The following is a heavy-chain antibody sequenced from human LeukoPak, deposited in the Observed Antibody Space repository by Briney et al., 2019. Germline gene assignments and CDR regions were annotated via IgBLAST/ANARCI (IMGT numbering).Heavy chain of an antibody. D-gene: IGHD2-2*01. CDR1: GYTFTGYY. V-gene: IGHV1-2*02. Sequence: ASVKVSCKASGYTFTGYYMHWVRQATGQGLEWMGWINPNSGGTNYAQKFQGRVTMTRDTSISTAYMELSRLRSDDTAVYYCARQGGRYCSSTSCPNWFDPWGQGTLVTVSS. CDR3: ARQGGRYCSSTSCPNWFDP. J-gene: IGHJ5*02. CDR2: INPNSGGT.